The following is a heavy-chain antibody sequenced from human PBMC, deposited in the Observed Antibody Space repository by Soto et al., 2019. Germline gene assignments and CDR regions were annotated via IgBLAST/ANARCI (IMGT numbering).Heavy chain of an antibody. D-gene: IGHD3-10*01. CDR2: IWYDGSNK. CDR3: ARERVKRGYYSGMDV. V-gene: IGHV3-33*01. CDR1: GFTFSSYG. J-gene: IGHJ6*02. Sequence: QVQLVESGGGVVQPGRSLRLSCAASGFTFSSYGMHWVRQAPGKGLEWVAVIWYDGSNKYYADSVKGRFTISRDNSKNTLYLQMNSLRAEDTAVYYCARERVKRGYYSGMDVWGQGTTVTVSS.